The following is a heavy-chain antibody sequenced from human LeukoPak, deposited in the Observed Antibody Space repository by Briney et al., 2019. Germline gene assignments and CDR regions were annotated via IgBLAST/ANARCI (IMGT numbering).Heavy chain of an antibody. Sequence: SETLSLTCTVSGGSISSYYWSWIRQPPGKGLEWIGYIYYSGSTNYNPSLKSRVTISVDTSKNQFSLKLSSVTAADTAVYYCARHSGDYVHYWGQGTLVTVSS. V-gene: IGHV4-59*08. CDR3: ARHSGDYVHY. D-gene: IGHD4-17*01. CDR2: IYYSGST. CDR1: GGSISSYY. J-gene: IGHJ4*02.